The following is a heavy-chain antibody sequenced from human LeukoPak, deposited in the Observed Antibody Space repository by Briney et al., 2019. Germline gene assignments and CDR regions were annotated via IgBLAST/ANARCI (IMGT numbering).Heavy chain of an antibody. CDR2: VMQHGTQK. D-gene: IGHD1-26*01. Sequence: GGSLRLSCAASGFTFSSYSMNWVRQAPGKGLEWVASVMQHGTQKSYVDSVKGRFTISRDNAKNSLYLQMNSLRAEDTAVYYCARDRFSGSYPLDYWGQGTLVTVSS. CDR1: GFTFSSYS. CDR3: ARDRFSGSYPLDY. J-gene: IGHJ4*02. V-gene: IGHV3-7*03.